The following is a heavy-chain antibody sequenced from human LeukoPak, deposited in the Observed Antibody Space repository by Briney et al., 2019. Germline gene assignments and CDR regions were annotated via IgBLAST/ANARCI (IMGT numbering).Heavy chain of an antibody. CDR1: GVSFSSYP. CDR3: XGDPSRIKWGFLKF. J-gene: IGHJ4*02. V-gene: IGHV3-30*04. D-gene: IGHD7-27*01. CDR2: ISTDGHDN. Sequence: GGSLRLSCAVSGVSFSSYPMHWVRQVPGKGLEWLGVISTDGHDNYYGDSVKGQFTISRDNSKNMVYLQMNSLRADDPALYFCXGDPSRIKWGFLKFWGQGALVTVSS.